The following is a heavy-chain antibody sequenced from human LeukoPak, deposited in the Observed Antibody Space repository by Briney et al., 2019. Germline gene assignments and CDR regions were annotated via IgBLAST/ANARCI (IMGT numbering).Heavy chain of an antibody. CDR3: AKEFHDFWSGYNWGDNWFDP. D-gene: IGHD3-3*01. V-gene: IGHV3-30*02. Sequence: GGSLRLSCAVSGFTFNSYGMHWVRQAPGQGLEWVAFIRYDGSNKYYGDSVKGRFTISRDNSKKMLYLQMNSLRPEDTAVYYCAKEFHDFWSGYNWGDNWFDPWGQGTLVTVSS. J-gene: IGHJ5*02. CDR2: IRYDGSNK. CDR1: GFTFNSYG.